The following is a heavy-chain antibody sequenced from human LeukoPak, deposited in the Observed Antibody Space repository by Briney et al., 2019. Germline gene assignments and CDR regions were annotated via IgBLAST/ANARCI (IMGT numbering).Heavy chain of an antibody. CDR3: AKDPLPTTVSPAGAFDI. D-gene: IGHD4-17*01. V-gene: IGHV3-30*18. CDR1: GFTFSSYG. J-gene: IGHJ3*02. Sequence: GGSLRLSCAASGFTFSSYGMHWVRQAPGKGLEWVAVISYDGSNKYYADSVKSRFTISRDNSKNTLYLQMNSLRAEDTAVYYCAKDPLPTTVSPAGAFDIWGQGTMVTVSS. CDR2: ISYDGSNK.